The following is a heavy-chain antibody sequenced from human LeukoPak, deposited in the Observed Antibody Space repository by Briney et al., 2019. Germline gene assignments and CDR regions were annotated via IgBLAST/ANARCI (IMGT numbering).Heavy chain of an antibody. Sequence: SETLSLTCTVSGGSISSSSYYWGWIRQPPGKGLEWIGSIYYSGSTYYNPSLKSRVTISVDTSKNQFSLKLSSVTAADTAVYYCARGLPSLYYYDSSGRFDYWGQGTLVTVSS. CDR3: ARGLPSLYYYDSSGRFDY. CDR1: GGSISSSSYY. D-gene: IGHD3-22*01. V-gene: IGHV4-39*07. J-gene: IGHJ4*02. CDR2: IYYSGST.